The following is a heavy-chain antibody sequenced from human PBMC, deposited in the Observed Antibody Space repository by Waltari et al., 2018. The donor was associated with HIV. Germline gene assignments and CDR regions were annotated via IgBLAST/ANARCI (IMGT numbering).Heavy chain of an antibody. V-gene: IGHV4-34*01. CDR1: GESFSDYQREPYQSFHDYN. Sequence: VQLEQWGTGLLGTSQTLSLTCAVSGESFSDYQREPYQSFHDYNWNCFRQPPGKGLEWMGEMFRCGSTNRNPSLKSRVSLSIDTSRKKFSLKLHSVTAAGTAVYYCARGVSLDYMWGSYPDFCGQGHLVIVSS. CDR2: MFRCGST. J-gene: IGHJ4*02. D-gene: IGHD3-16*02. CDR3: ARGVSLDYMWGSYPDF.